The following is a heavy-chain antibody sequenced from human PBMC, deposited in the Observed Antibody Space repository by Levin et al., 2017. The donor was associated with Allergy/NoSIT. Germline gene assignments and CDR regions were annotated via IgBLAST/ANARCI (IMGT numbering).Heavy chain of an antibody. V-gene: IGHV4-59*08. D-gene: IGHD4-23*01. Sequence: SQTLSLTCTVSGGSISSSYWSWIRQPPGRGLEWIGYIYYSGSTNYNPSLKSRVTISVDTSKNQFSLKLSSVTAADTAVYDCARLYGGHFDYWGQGTLVTVSS. CDR2: IYYSGST. CDR3: ARLYGGHFDY. J-gene: IGHJ4*02. CDR1: GGSISSSY.